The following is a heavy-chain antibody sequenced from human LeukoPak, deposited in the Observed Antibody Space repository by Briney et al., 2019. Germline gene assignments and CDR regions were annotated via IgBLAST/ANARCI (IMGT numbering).Heavy chain of an antibody. CDR1: EFSFNTYS. J-gene: IGHJ2*01. V-gene: IGHV3-21*01. CDR2: ISSSSSYI. D-gene: IGHD1-7*01. Sequence: PGGSLRLSCAASEFSFNTYSMNWLRQAPGKGLEWVSSISSSSSYIYYADSVKGRFTISRDNSKNTLYLQMNSLRAEDTAVYYCARAGGGPTTLYWYFDLWGRGTLVTVSS. CDR3: ARAGGGPTTLYWYFDL.